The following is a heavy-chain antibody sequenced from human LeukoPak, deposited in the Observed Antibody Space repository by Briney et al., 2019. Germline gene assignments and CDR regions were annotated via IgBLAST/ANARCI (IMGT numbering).Heavy chain of an antibody. CDR2: INHSGST. CDR1: GESFSGYY. D-gene: IGHD3-16*02. V-gene: IGHV4-34*01. CDR3: ARGGIPRVIAY. J-gene: IGHJ4*02. Sequence: SETLSLTCAVYGESFSGYYWSWIRQPPGKGLEWIGEINHSGSTNYNPSLKSRVTISVDTSKNQFSLKLSSVTAADTAVYYCARGGIPRVIAYWGQGTLVTVSS.